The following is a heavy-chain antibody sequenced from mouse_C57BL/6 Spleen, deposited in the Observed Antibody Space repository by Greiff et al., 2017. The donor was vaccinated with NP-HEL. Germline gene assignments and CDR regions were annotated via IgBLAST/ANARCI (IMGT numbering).Heavy chain of an antibody. Sequence: VQRVESGPGLVAPSQSLSITYTVSGFSLTSYGVHWVRQPPGKGLEWLVVIWSDGSTTYNSALNSILSISKDNSNSQVFLKMNSLQTDDTAMYYGARHGRDGAMDYWGQGTSVTVSS. J-gene: IGHJ4*01. CDR1: GFSLTSYG. D-gene: IGHD3-3*01. V-gene: IGHV2-6-1*01. CDR3: ARHGRDGAMDY. CDR2: IWSDGST.